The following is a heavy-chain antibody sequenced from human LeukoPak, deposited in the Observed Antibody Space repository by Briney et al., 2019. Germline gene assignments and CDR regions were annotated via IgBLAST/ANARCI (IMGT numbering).Heavy chain of an antibody. CDR3: ARGTGYYYGDYTYEGSDY. V-gene: IGHV3-48*01. J-gene: IGHJ4*02. CDR2: ISSSSSTI. Sequence: GGSLRLSCAASGFTFSSYSMNWVRQAPGKGLEWVSYISSSSSTIYYADSVKGRFTVSRDNAKNSLYLQMNSLRAEDTAVYYCARGTGYYYGDYTYEGSDYWGQGTLVTVSS. CDR1: GFTFSSYS. D-gene: IGHD4-17*01.